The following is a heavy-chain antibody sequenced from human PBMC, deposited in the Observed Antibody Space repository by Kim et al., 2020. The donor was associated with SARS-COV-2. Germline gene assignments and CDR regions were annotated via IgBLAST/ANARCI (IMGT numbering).Heavy chain of an antibody. V-gene: IGHV3-53*01. CDR3: ARDVDTESGLDY. CDR1: GFTVSSNY. CDR2: IYSGGST. D-gene: IGHD5-18*01. Sequence: GGSLRLSCAASGFTVSSNYMSWVRQAPGKGLEWVSVIYSGGSTYYADSVKGRFTISRDNSKNTLYLQMKSLRAEDTAVYYCARDVDTESGLDYWGQGTLVTVSS. J-gene: IGHJ4*02.